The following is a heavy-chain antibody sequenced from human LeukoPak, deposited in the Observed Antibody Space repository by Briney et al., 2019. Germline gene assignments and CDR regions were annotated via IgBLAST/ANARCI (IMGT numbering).Heavy chain of an antibody. CDR1: GFIVSSIY. CDR2: IYSGGST. D-gene: IGHD4-11*01. V-gene: IGHV3-66*02. Sequence: GGSLRLSCAASGFIVSSIYMSWVRQAPGKGLEWVSVIYSGGSTYYADSVKGRFTISRDNSKNTLYLQMNSLRAEDTAVYYCARIITPSNYYAYRTVWAKGPRV. CDR3: ARIITPSNYYAYRTV. J-gene: IGHJ6*03.